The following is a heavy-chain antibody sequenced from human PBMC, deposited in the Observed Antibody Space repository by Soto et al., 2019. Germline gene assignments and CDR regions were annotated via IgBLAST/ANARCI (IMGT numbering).Heavy chain of an antibody. CDR2: IYYSGST. CDR1: GGSFSGYS. Sequence: TSETLSLTCAVYGGSFSGYSWGWIRQPPGKGLEWIGSIYYSGSTYYNPSLKSRVTISVDTSKNQFSLKLSSVTAADTAVYYCANYSSGRAFDIWGQGTMVTVSS. J-gene: IGHJ3*02. CDR3: ANYSSGRAFDI. V-gene: IGHV4-34*01. D-gene: IGHD6-19*01.